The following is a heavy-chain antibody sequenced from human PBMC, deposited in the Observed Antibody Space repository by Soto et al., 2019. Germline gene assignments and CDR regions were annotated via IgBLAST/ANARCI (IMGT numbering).Heavy chain of an antibody. J-gene: IGHJ4*02. D-gene: IGHD6-13*01. CDR1: GGSIRSSSYY. CDR2: IYYSGTT. Sequence: PSETLSLTCSVSGGSIRSSSYYWAWIRQPPGKGLEWIGNIYYSGTTNYNPSLKSRVTISIDTSKNQFSLKLSSVTAADTAVYYCARYSSSWDHDYWGQGTLVTVSS. V-gene: IGHV4-39*07. CDR3: ARYSSSWDHDY.